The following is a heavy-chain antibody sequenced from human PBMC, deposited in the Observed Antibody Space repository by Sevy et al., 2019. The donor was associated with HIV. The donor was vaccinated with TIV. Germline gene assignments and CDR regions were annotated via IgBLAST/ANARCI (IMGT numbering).Heavy chain of an antibody. J-gene: IGHJ6*02. CDR2: IWYDGSNK. Sequence: EGSLRLSCAASGFTFSSYGMHWVRQAPGKGLGWVAVIWYDGSNKYYADSVKGRFTISRDNSKNTLYLQMNSLRAEDAAVYYCARDNATVSRRGLRYYYYGTDVWGQGTTVTVSS. CDR1: GFTFSSYG. V-gene: IGHV3-33*01. CDR3: ARDNATVSRRGLRYYYYGTDV. D-gene: IGHD2-2*01.